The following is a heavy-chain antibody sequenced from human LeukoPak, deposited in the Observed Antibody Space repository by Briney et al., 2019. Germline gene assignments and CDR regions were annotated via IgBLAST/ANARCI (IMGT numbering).Heavy chain of an antibody. CDR3: ARGRSGTYGGTFDY. Sequence: GGSLRLSCAASGFTFSSYAMHWVRQAPGKGLEWVAVISYDGSNKYYADSVRGRFSISRDNARNSLSLQMNSLRAEDTAIYYCARGRSGTYGGTFDYWGQGTLVTVSS. D-gene: IGHD1-26*01. CDR1: GFTFSSYA. CDR2: ISYDGSNK. J-gene: IGHJ4*02. V-gene: IGHV3-30-3*01.